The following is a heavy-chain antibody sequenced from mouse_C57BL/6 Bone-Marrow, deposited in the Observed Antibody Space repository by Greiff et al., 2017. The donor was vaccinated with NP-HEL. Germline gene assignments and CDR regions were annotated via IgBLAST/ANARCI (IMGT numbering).Heavy chain of an antibody. J-gene: IGHJ1*03. Sequence: VQLQQPGAELVKPGASVKMSCKASGYTFTSYWMTWVKQRPGQGLEWIGDIYPGSGSTNYNEKFKSKATLTVDKSSSTAYMQLSSLTSEDSAVSDGSRWLITMVERGDFDVWGTGTTVTVSS. CDR2: IYPGSGST. CDR3: SRWLITMVERGDFDV. CDR1: GYTFTSYW. V-gene: IGHV1-55*01. D-gene: IGHD1-1*02.